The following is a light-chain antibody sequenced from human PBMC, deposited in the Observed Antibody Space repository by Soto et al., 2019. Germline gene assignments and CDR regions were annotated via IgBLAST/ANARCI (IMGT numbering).Light chain of an antibody. CDR3: AAWDDSLSGFVV. J-gene: IGLJ2*01. Sequence: QSVLTQPPSASGTPGQRVTISCSGSSSNILTNTVNWYQHLPGTAPKLLIYFNNQRPSGVPDRFSGSKSGTSASLAISGLQSGDEADYYCAAWDDSLSGFVVFGGGTKLTVL. CDR1: SSNILTNT. V-gene: IGLV1-44*01. CDR2: FNN.